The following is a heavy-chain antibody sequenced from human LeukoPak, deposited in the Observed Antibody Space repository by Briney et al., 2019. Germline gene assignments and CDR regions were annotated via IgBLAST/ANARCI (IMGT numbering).Heavy chain of an antibody. Sequence: PSKTLSLTCTVSGGSISSYYWSWIRQPPGKGLEWIGYIYYSGSTNYNPSLKSRVTISVDTSKNQFSLKLSSVTAADTAVYYCARARVDSYDYWGQGTLVTVSS. J-gene: IGHJ4*02. CDR2: IYYSGST. CDR1: GGSISSYY. D-gene: IGHD3-3*01. V-gene: IGHV4-59*01. CDR3: ARARVDSYDY.